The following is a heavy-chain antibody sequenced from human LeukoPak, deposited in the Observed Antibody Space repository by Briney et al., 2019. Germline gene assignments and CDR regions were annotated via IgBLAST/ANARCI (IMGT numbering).Heavy chain of an antibody. Sequence: ASVKVSCKVSGYTLTELSMHWVRQAPGKGLEWMGGFDPEDGETIYAQKFQGRVTMTEDTSTDTAYMELSSLRSEDTAVYYCAVGTGIAGSWYFDLWGRGTLVTVSS. CDR2: FDPEDGET. D-gene: IGHD6-13*01. CDR3: AVGTGIAGSWYFDL. CDR1: GYTLTELS. V-gene: IGHV1-24*01. J-gene: IGHJ2*01.